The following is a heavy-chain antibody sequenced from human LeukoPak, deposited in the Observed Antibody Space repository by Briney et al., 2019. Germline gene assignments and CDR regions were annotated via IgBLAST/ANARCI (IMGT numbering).Heavy chain of an antibody. CDR3: AKDRPNYHESNGHYYRRNGDS. V-gene: IGHV3-23*01. J-gene: IGHJ5*01. CDR2: ISSSGDIT. Sequence: GGSLRLSCAASGFTFHDYAMSWVRQAPGKGLEWVSAISSSGDITFYADSVRGRFAISRDNSRYTLYLQMNSLRAEDAAMYYCAKDRPNYHESNGHYYRRNGDSWGQGTLVTVSS. CDR1: GFTFHDYA. D-gene: IGHD3-22*01.